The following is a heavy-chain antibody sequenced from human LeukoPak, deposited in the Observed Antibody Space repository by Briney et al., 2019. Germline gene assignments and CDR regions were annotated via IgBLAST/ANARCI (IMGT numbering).Heavy chain of an antibody. CDR1: GGSITGYY. CDR2: ISYSRST. CDR3: ARDCLYYYDSSGTNWFDP. J-gene: IGHJ5*02. D-gene: IGHD3-22*01. V-gene: IGHV4-59*01. Sequence: SETLSLTCTVSGGSITGYYWSWIRQPPGKGLEWTGSISYSRSTYYNPSLKSRVTISVDTSKNQFSLKLSSVTAADTAVYYCARDCLYYYDSSGTNWFDPWGQGTLVTVSS.